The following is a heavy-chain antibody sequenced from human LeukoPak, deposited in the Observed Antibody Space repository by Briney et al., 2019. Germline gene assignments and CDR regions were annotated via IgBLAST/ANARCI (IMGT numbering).Heavy chain of an antibody. J-gene: IGHJ6*01. CDR1: GFTFSSYG. D-gene: IGHD6-13*01. CDR3: ARNGLASSWYHNYYYYYG. Sequence: PGRSLRLSCAASGFTFSSYGMHWVRQAPGKGLEWVAVIWYDGSNKYYADSVKGRFTISRDNSKNTLYLQMNSLRAEDTAVYYCARNGLASSWYHNYYYYYG. V-gene: IGHV3-33*01. CDR2: IWYDGSNK.